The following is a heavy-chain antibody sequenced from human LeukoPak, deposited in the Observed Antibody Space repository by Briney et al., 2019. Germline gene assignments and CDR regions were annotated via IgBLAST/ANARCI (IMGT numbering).Heavy chain of an antibody. D-gene: IGHD4-17*01. CDR3: AREDPQTTVPEGMDV. CDR1: GGPISNYY. CDR2: IYYSGTT. V-gene: IGHV4-59*01. J-gene: IGHJ6*02. Sequence: SETLSLTCTVSGGPISNYYWSWIRQPPGKGLEWIGYIYYSGTTNYNPSLKSRVTISVDTSKNQFSLQLSSVTAADTAVYYCAREDPQTTVPEGMDVWGQGTTVTVSS.